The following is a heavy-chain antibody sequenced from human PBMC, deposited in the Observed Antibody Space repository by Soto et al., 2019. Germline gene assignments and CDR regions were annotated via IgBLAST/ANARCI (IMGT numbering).Heavy chain of an antibody. V-gene: IGHV3-21*01. CDR1: GFTFSSYS. J-gene: IGHJ4*02. CDR2: ISSSSSYI. Sequence: PGGSLRLSCAASGFTFSSYSMNWVRQAPGKGLEWVSSISSSSSYIYYADSVKGRFTISRDNAKNSLYLQMNSLRAEDTAVYYCARAEGESSPFDYWGQGTLVTVSS. CDR3: ARAEGESSPFDY. D-gene: IGHD6-13*01.